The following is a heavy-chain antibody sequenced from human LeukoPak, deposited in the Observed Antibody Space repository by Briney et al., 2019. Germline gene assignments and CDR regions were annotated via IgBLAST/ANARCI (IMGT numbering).Heavy chain of an antibody. D-gene: IGHD1-26*01. V-gene: IGHV3-7*01. CDR1: GLAFSNYW. Sequence: GGSLRLSCAASGLAFSNYWKSWVRQAPGKGLEWVANIKQDGGEKYYVDSVRGRFTISRDNAKNSLYLQMNSLRAEDTAVYFCAIWETDQGGEFDSWGQGTLVTVSS. J-gene: IGHJ4*02. CDR2: IKQDGGEK. CDR3: AIWETDQGGEFDS.